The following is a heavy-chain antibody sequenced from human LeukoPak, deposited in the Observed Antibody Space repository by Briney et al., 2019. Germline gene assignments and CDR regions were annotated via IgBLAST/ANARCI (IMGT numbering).Heavy chain of an antibody. CDR1: GFTFSSYS. D-gene: IGHD6-13*01. CDR2: ITSSSSTI. J-gene: IGHJ4*02. CDR3: AKASGQQLFDY. V-gene: IGHV3-48*01. Sequence: GGSLRLSCAASGFTFSSYSMNWVRQAPGMGLEWVSYITSSSSTIYYADSVKGRFTISRDNAKNSLYLQMNSLRAEDTAVYYCAKASGQQLFDYWGQGTLVTVSS.